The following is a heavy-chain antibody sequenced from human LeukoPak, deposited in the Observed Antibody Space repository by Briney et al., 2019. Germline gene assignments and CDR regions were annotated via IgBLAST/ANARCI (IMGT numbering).Heavy chain of an antibody. D-gene: IGHD5-24*01. V-gene: IGHV3-23*01. J-gene: IGHJ4*02. CDR3: ARSGSEMATIAAFDY. CDR2: ISGSGGST. CDR1: GFTFSSYA. Sequence: RPGGSLRLSCAASGFTFSSYAMSWVRQAPWKGLEWVSAISGSGGSTYYADSVKGRFTISRDNSKNTLYLQMNSLRAEDTAIYYCARSGSEMATIAAFDYWGQGALATVSS.